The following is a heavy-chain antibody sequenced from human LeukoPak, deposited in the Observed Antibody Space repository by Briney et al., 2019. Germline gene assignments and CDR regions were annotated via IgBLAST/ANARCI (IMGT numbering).Heavy chain of an antibody. J-gene: IGHJ6*02. Sequence: GRSLRLSCAASGFTFSSYGMHWVRQAPGKGLEWVAVISYDGSNKYYADSVKGRFTISRDNSKNTLYLQMNSLRAEDTAVYYCAKDGGPTVTTNMDVWGQGTTVAVSS. D-gene: IGHD4-17*01. CDR1: GFTFSSYG. CDR2: ISYDGSNK. V-gene: IGHV3-30*18. CDR3: AKDGGPTVTTNMDV.